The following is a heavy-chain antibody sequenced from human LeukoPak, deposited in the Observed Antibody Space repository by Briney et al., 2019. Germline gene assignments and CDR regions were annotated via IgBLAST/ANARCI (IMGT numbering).Heavy chain of an antibody. D-gene: IGHD6-13*01. Sequence: SETLSLTCTVSGGSISSYYWSWIRQPPGKGLEWIGYIYYSGSTNYNPSLKSRVTISVDTSKNQLSLKLSSVTAADTAVYYCARVFFFSSSWYYFDYWGQGTLVTVSS. CDR2: IYYSGST. J-gene: IGHJ4*02. V-gene: IGHV4-59*01. CDR3: ARVFFFSSSWYYFDY. CDR1: GGSISSYY.